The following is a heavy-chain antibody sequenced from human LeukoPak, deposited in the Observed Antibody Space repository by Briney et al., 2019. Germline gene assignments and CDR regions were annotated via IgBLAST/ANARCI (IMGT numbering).Heavy chain of an antibody. CDR2: INPKSGGT. CDR1: GYTFTAYY. Sequence: ASVKVSCKASGYTFTAYYMHWVRQAPGQGLEWMGWINPKSGGTNYAQKFQGRVTMTRDTSISTAYMELSRLRSDDTAVYYCARTGITGTTFLDYWGQGTLVTVSS. V-gene: IGHV1-2*02. J-gene: IGHJ4*02. D-gene: IGHD1-7*01. CDR3: ARTGITGTTFLDY.